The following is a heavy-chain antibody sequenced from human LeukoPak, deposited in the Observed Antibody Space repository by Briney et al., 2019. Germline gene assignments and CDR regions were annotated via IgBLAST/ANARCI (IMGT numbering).Heavy chain of an antibody. CDR1: GFTFSGSA. CDR3: TRAPSGSQFDP. V-gene: IGHV3-73*01. CDR2: IRSKANSYAT. Sequence: GGSLRLSCAASGFTFSGSAMHWVRQASGKGLEWVGRIRSKANSYATAYAASVKGRFTISRDDSKNTAYLQMNSLKTEDTAVYYCTRAPSGSQFDPWGQGTLVTVSS. D-gene: IGHD2-15*01. J-gene: IGHJ5*02.